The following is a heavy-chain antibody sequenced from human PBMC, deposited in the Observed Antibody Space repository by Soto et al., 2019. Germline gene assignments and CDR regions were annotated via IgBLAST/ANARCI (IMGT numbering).Heavy chain of an antibody. V-gene: IGHV1-3*01. D-gene: IGHD2-21*01. Sequence: ASVKVSFKASGYTFTSYAMHWVRQAPGQRLEWMGWINAGNGNTKYSQNFQGRVTITRDTSASTAYMELSSLRSEDTAVYYCARDLAYGIPDYWGQGTLVTVSS. CDR1: GYTFTSYA. CDR3: ARDLAYGIPDY. CDR2: INAGNGNT. J-gene: IGHJ4*02.